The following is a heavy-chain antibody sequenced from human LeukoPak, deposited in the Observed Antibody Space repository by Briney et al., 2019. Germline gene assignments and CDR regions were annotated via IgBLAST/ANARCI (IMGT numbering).Heavy chain of an antibody. CDR2: TYDTGNT. V-gene: IGHV4-59*01. Sequence: SETLSLTCTVSGGPLSAYYWTWIRQPPGKGLEWIGYTYDTGNTNYNPSLKSRVTISVDTSKNQFSLKLTSVTAADTAVYYCASGETGSTLGGYWGQGTLVTVSS. J-gene: IGHJ4*02. CDR1: GGPLSAYY. D-gene: IGHD1-1*01. CDR3: ASGETGSTLGGY.